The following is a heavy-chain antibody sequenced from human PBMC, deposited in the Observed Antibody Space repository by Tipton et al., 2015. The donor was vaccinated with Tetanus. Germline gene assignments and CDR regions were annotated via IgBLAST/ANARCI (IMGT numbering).Heavy chain of an antibody. CDR3: ARQRAVVVPAALYYYYGMDV. CDR1: GYTFTGYY. CDR2: INPNSGGT. V-gene: IGHV1-2*06. J-gene: IGHJ6*02. Sequence: QSGAEVKKPGASVKVSCKASGYTFTGYYMHWVRQAPGQGLEWMGRINPNSGGTNYAQKFQGRVTMTRDTSISTAYMELSRLRSDDTAVYYCARQRAVVVPAALYYYYGMDVWGQGTTVTVSS. D-gene: IGHD2-2*01.